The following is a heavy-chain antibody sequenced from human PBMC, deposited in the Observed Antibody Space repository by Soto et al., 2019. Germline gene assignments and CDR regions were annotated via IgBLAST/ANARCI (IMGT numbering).Heavy chain of an antibody. V-gene: IGHV4-59*08. CDR1: GGSINSYC. CDR2: IFDSGHA. CDR3: ARHRRTTVAKFYFDN. Sequence: QVQLQESGPGLVKPSETLSLTCTVSGGSINSYCWSWIRQPPGKGLGWIAYIFDSGHANYNPSLKSRVTISVDTSKNQFSLKLTSVTAADTAVYYCARHRRTTVAKFYFDNWGQGALVTVSS. D-gene: IGHD4-4*01. J-gene: IGHJ4*02.